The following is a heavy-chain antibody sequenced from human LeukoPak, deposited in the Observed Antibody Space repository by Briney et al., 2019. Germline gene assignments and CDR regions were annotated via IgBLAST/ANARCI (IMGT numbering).Heavy chain of an antibody. CDR1: GYTFTTYG. Sequence: ASVKVSCKASGYTFTTYGVSWVRQAPGQGLEWMGWINPNSGGTNYAQKFQGRVTMTRDTSISTAYMELSRLRSDDTAVYYCARDSRLWLPIGYWGQGTLVTVSS. CDR3: ARDSRLWLPIGY. D-gene: IGHD6-19*01. J-gene: IGHJ4*02. V-gene: IGHV1-2*02. CDR2: INPNSGGT.